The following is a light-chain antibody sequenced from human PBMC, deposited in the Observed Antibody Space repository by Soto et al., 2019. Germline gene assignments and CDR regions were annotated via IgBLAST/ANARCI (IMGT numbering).Light chain of an antibody. J-gene: IGKJ4*01. Sequence: DIQMTQSPSSLSASVGDRVTITCRASQSISSYLNWYQQKPGKAPKLLTYAASSLQSGVPSRFSGSGSGTDFTLTISSLQPEDFATYYCQQSYSTPPNFGGGTKVDIK. V-gene: IGKV1-39*01. CDR2: AAS. CDR3: QQSYSTPPN. CDR1: QSISSY.